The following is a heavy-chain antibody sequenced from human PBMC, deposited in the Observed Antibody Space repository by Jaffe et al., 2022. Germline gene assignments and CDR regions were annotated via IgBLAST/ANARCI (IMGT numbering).Heavy chain of an antibody. CDR3: ARDFRVWGELVVRYYFDY. CDR1: GFTFSSYW. D-gene: IGHD3-16*01. CDR2: IKQDGSEK. V-gene: IGHV3-7*01. Sequence: EVQLVESGGGLVQPGGSLRLSCAASGFTFSSYWMSWVRQAPGKGLEWVANIKQDGSEKYYVDSVKGRFTISRDNAKNSLYLQMNSLRAEDTAVYYCARDFRVWGELVVRYYFDYWGQGTLVTVSS. J-gene: IGHJ4*02.